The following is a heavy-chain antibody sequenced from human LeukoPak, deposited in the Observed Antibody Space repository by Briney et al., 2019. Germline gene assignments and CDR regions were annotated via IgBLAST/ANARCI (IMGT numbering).Heavy chain of an antibody. V-gene: IGHV3-74*01. J-gene: IGHJ3*01. CDR3: AGVRAGANRAFDV. CDR2: IDPDDSGS. Sequence: GGSLRLSCAASGFTFSRYWMHWVRQAPGEGLVWVSRIDPDDSGSSYADSVKGRFTISRDNAKNTLWLQMNGLRADDTAVYYCAGVRAGANRAFDVWGQGTVVAVSS. D-gene: IGHD4/OR15-4a*01. CDR1: GFTFSRYW.